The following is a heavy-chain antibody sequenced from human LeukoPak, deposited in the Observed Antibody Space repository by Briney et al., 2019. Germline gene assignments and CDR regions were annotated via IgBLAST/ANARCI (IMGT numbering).Heavy chain of an antibody. CDR1: GGSIRNYY. V-gene: IGHV4-59*12. J-gene: IGHJ4*02. CDR3: ARARGDLSLDY. D-gene: IGHD2/OR15-2a*01. Sequence: SETLSLTCTVSGGSIRNYYWSWIRQPPGKGLEWLGYINYSGRTNYNPSLKSRVTISVDTSKNQFSLKLSSLIAADTADYYCARARGDLSLDYWGRGTPVTVSS. CDR2: INYSGRT.